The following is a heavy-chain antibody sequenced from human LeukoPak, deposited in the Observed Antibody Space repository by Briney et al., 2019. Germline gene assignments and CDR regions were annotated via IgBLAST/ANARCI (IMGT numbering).Heavy chain of an antibody. V-gene: IGHV4-59*01. CDR1: GASISDNY. J-gene: IGHJ6*03. Sequence: SETLSLTCTVSGASISDNYWAWIRQPPGKGLEWIGYIYYSGSTNYNPSLKSRVTISVDTSKNQFSLKLSSVTAADTAVYYCARKDYYMDVWGKGTTVTVSS. CDR2: IYYSGST. CDR3: ARKDYYMDV.